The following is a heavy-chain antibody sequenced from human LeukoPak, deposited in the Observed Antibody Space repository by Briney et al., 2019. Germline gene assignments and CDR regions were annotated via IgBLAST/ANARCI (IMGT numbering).Heavy chain of an antibody. Sequence: GGSLRLSCAASGFTFSSYSMNWVRQAPGKGLEWVSSISSSSSYIYYADSVKGRFTISRDNSKNTLYLQVNSLRAEDTAVYYCAKDQYYDSSDYYYSNDAFDIWGQGTMVTVSS. CDR1: GFTFSSYS. V-gene: IGHV3-21*04. J-gene: IGHJ3*02. D-gene: IGHD3-22*01. CDR2: ISSSSSYI. CDR3: AKDQYYDSSDYYYSNDAFDI.